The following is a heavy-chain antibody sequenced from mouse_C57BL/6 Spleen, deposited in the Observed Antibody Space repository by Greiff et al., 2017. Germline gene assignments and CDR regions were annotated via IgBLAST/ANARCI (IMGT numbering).Heavy chain of an antibody. V-gene: IGHV5-15*01. CDR2: ISNLAYSI. D-gene: IGHD1-2*01. CDR3: ARRHYGGAMDY. Sequence: EVKLMESGGGLVQPGGSLTLSCAASGFTFSDYGMAWVRQAPRKGPEWVAFISNLAYSIYYADTVTGRFTISRANAKNTLYLEMSGLRSEDTAMYYCARRHYGGAMDYWGQGTSVTVSS. CDR1: GFTFSDYG. J-gene: IGHJ4*01.